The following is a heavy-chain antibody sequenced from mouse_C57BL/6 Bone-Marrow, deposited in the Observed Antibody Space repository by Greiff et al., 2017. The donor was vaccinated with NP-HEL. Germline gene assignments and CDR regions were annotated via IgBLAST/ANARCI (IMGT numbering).Heavy chain of an antibody. J-gene: IGHJ3*01. Sequence: QVQLQQPGAELVKPGASVKLSCKASGYTFTSYWMHWVKQRPGQGLEWIGMIHPNSGSTNYNEKFKSKATLTVDKSSNTAYMQLSSLTSEDSAVYYCARDYGSSSSWFAYWGQGTLVTVSA. V-gene: IGHV1-64*01. CDR3: ARDYGSSSSWFAY. D-gene: IGHD1-1*01. CDR2: IHPNSGST. CDR1: GYTFTSYW.